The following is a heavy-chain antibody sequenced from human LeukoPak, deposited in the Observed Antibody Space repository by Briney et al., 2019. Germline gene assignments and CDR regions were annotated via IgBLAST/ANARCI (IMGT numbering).Heavy chain of an antibody. CDR1: GYTFTSYD. D-gene: IGHD3-10*01. V-gene: IGHV1-8*01. Sequence: ASVKVSCKASGYTFTSYDINWVRQATGQGLEWMGWMNPNSGNTGYAQKFQGRVTMTRNTSISTAYMELSSLRPEDTAVYYCARVMVRGVTLFDYWGQGTLVTVSS. CDR3: ARVMVRGVTLFDY. CDR2: MNPNSGNT. J-gene: IGHJ4*02.